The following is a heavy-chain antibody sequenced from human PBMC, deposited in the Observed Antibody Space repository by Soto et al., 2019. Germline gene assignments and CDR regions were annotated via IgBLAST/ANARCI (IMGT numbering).Heavy chain of an antibody. D-gene: IGHD4-17*01. J-gene: IGHJ4*02. CDR2: ISGSGGST. Sequence: GSLRLSCAASGFTFSSYAMSWVRQAPGKGLEWVSAISGSGGSTYYADSVKGRFTISRDNSKNTLYLQMNSLRAEDTAVYYFAKGKDYGDRIFDYWGQGTLVTVSS. CDR3: AKGKDYGDRIFDY. V-gene: IGHV3-23*01. CDR1: GFTFSSYA.